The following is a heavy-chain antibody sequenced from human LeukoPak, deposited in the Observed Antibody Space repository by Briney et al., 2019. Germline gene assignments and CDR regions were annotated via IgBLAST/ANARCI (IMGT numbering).Heavy chain of an antibody. V-gene: IGHV3-21*01. D-gene: IGHD5-18*01. J-gene: IGHJ4*02. Sequence: PGGSLRLSCAASGFTFSSYSMNWVRQAPGKGLEWVSSISSSSSYIYYADSVKGRFTISRDNAKNSLYLQMNSLRAEDTAVYYCARDAAWIQLWLARSYYFDYWGQGTLVTVSS. CDR3: ARDAAWIQLWLARSYYFDY. CDR2: ISSSSSYI. CDR1: GFTFSSYS.